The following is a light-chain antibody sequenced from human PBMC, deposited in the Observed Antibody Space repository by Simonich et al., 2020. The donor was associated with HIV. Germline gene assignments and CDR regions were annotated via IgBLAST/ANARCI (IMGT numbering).Light chain of an antibody. CDR3: QQYYSTPRT. J-gene: IGKJ1*01. CDR1: QSISNY. Sequence: DIQMTQSPSSLSASVGDRVTITCRASQSISNYLNWYQQKPGKAPKLLIYAASSWQSGVPSRFSGSGSGTDFTLTISSLQPEDFATYYCQQYYSTPRTFGQGTKVEIK. CDR2: AAS. V-gene: IGKV1-39*01.